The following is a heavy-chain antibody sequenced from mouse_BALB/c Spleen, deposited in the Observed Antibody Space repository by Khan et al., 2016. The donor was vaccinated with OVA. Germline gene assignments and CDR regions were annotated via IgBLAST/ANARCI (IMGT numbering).Heavy chain of an antibody. Sequence: EVQLQESGPDLVKPSQSLSLTCTVTGYSITSGYSWHWIRQFPGNKLEWMAYIYFSGSITYNPSLKSRVSITRDTSKNQFFLQLKSVTTEDTATYYCARDGNYMDYWGQGTSVTVSS. CDR2: IYFSGSI. D-gene: IGHD2-1*01. J-gene: IGHJ4*01. CDR3: ARDGNYMDY. CDR1: GYSITSGYS. V-gene: IGHV3-1*02.